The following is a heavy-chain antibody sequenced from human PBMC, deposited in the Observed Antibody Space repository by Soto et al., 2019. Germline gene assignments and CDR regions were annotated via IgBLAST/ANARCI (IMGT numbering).Heavy chain of an antibody. V-gene: IGHV4-30-2*01. CDR2: IYHSGST. J-gene: IGHJ4*02. CDR1: GGSISSGGYS. D-gene: IGHD3-10*01. CDR3: ASSRRGSVFDY. Sequence: PSETLSLTCAVSGGSISSGGYSWSWIRQPPGKGLEWIGYIYHSGSTYYNPSLKSRVTISVDRSKNQFSLKLSSVTAADTAVYYCASSRRGSVFDYWGQGTLVTVSS.